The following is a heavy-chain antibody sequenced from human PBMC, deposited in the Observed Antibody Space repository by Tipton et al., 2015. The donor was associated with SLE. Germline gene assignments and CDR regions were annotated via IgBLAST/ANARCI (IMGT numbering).Heavy chain of an antibody. V-gene: IGHV4-34*01. Sequence: TLSLTCAVYGGSLSGHYWSWIRQSPGKGLECIGESNDSGKTNYNPALESRATISVDTSRSQFSLRLTSVTAADTAVYYCARDSAAGAGIFDYWGQGTLVTVSS. CDR1: GGSLSGHY. D-gene: IGHD4/OR15-4a*01. CDR3: ARDSAAGAGIFDY. CDR2: SNDSGKT. J-gene: IGHJ4*02.